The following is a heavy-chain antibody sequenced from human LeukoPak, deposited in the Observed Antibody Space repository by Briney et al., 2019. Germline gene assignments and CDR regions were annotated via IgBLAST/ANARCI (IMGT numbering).Heavy chain of an antibody. CDR1: GFTFSSYA. CDR3: ARGLIAADPGTLMYYFDY. V-gene: IGHV3-30-3*01. D-gene: IGHD6-13*01. Sequence: GGSLRLSCAASGFTFSSYAMHWVRQAPGKGLEWVAVISYDGSNKYYADSVKGRFTISRDNSKNTLYLQMNSLRAEDTAVYYCARGLIAADPGTLMYYFDYWGQGTLVTVSS. J-gene: IGHJ4*02. CDR2: ISYDGSNK.